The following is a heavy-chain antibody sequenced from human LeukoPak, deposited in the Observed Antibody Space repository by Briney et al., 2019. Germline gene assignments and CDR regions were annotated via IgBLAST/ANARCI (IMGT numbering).Heavy chain of an antibody. CDR3: ARAIQSGGTLVTDVWMNFDY. CDR1: RFTFSSYW. J-gene: IGHJ4*02. D-gene: IGHD3-16*01. CDR2: IKQDGSEE. V-gene: IGHV3-7*01. Sequence: HPGGSLRLSCAASRFTFSSYWMSWVRQAPGKGLEWVANIKQDGSEEYYVDSVKGRFTISKDNAKNTVYLQMNSLRAGDTAVYYCARAIQSGGTLVTDVWMNFDYWGQGTLVTVSS.